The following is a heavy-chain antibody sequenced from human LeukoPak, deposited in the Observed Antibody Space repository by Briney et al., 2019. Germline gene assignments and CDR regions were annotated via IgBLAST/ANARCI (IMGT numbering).Heavy chain of an antibody. CDR2: ISWNSGSI. CDR1: GFIFNNYA. J-gene: IGHJ4*02. Sequence: GGSLRLSCAGSGFIFNNYAMHWVRQPPGKGLEWVSGISWNSGSIDYADSVKGRFTISRDNAKNSLYLQMNSLRVEDTAFYYCAKGNRRHYTSGPNPDSLHWGQGALVTVSS. V-gene: IGHV3-9*01. D-gene: IGHD6-19*01. CDR3: AKGNRRHYTSGPNPDSLH.